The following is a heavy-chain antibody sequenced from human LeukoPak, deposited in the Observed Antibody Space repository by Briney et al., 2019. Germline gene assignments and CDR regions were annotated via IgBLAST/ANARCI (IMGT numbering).Heavy chain of an antibody. CDR3: ARDSSYGYGAFDY. V-gene: IGHV3-21*01. J-gene: IGHJ4*02. CDR2: ISSSSYI. Sequence: PGGSLRLSCAASGFTFSSYSMNWVRQAPGKGLEWVSSISSSSYIYYADSVKGRFTISRDNAKNSLYLQMNSLRAEDTAVYYCARDSSYGYGAFDYWGQGTLVTVSS. CDR1: GFTFSSYS. D-gene: IGHD5-18*01.